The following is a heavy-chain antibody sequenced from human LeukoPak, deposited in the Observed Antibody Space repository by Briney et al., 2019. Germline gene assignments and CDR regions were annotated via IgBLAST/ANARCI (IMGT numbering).Heavy chain of an antibody. CDR2: INPNSGGT. D-gene: IGHD6-13*01. Sequence: ASVKVSCKASGYTFTGYYMHWVRQAPGQGLERMGWINPNSGGTNYAQKFQGRVTMTRDTSISTAYMELSRLRSDDTAVYYCARDGAPPGIAAAGHFDYWGQGTLVTVSS. V-gene: IGHV1-2*02. CDR3: ARDGAPPGIAAAGHFDY. CDR1: GYTFTGYY. J-gene: IGHJ4*02.